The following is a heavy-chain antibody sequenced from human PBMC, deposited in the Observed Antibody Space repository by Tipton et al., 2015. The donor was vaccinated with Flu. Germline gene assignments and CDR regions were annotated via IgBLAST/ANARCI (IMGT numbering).Heavy chain of an antibody. Sequence: TLSLTCTVSGGSISGYYWSWIRQPAGKGLEWIGRLSSSGTTNYNPSLKSRVTMSLDTSKNHFARNLSSVTAAVTAGYYCAREEGVGSGRSLDYWGQGSLVTVSS. CDR2: LSSSGTT. CDR1: GGSISGYY. V-gene: IGHV4-4*07. D-gene: IGHD3-10*01. J-gene: IGHJ4*02. CDR3: AREEGVGSGRSLDY.